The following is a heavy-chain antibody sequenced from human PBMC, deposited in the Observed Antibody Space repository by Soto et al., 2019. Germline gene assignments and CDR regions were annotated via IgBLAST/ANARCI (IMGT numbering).Heavy chain of an antibody. D-gene: IGHD3-10*01. Sequence: EVQLVESGGGLVQAGGSLRLSCAASGFTFDDYAIHWVRQIPGKGLEWVSGISWNGDATGYADSVKGRFTISRDNAKNSLYLQMDSLKSEDTAVYYCANLPLYGSGFDCWGQGTLVTVSS. CDR2: ISWNGDAT. CDR3: ANLPLYGSGFDC. J-gene: IGHJ4*02. V-gene: IGHV3-9*01. CDR1: GFTFDDYA.